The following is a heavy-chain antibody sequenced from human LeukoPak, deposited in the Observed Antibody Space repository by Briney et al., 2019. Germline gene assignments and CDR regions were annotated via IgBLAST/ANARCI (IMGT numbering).Heavy chain of an antibody. CDR3: LAAAGTIG. Sequence: PGGSLRLSRAASGFTLRSYWMHWVRQAPGKGLVWVSRVNNARSTTNYADSVKGRFTISRDNTKNTLYLQMNSLRAEDTAVYFCLAAAGTIGWGQGTLVTVSS. D-gene: IGHD6-13*01. CDR1: GFTLRSYW. J-gene: IGHJ4*02. CDR2: VNNARSTT. V-gene: IGHV3-74*01.